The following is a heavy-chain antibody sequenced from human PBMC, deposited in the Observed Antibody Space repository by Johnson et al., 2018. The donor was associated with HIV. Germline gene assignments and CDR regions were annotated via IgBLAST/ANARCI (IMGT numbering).Heavy chain of an antibody. CDR3: ARETGYSSSWHAFDM. CDR2: IYSGGST. Sequence: QVQLVESGGGVVQPGRSLRLSCAASGFTLSSYAMHWVRHAPGKGLEWVAVIYSGGSTYYADSVKGRFTISRDNSKNTLYLQMNSLRAEDTAVYYCARETGYSSSWHAFDMWGQGTMVTVSS. D-gene: IGHD6-13*01. J-gene: IGHJ3*02. CDR1: GFTLSSYA. V-gene: IGHV3-30*14.